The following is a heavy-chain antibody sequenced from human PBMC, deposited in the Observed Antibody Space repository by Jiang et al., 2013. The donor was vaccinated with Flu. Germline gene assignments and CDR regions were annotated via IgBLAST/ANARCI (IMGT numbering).Heavy chain of an antibody. CDR1: GGTLTSYG. J-gene: IGHJ4*02. V-gene: IGHV1-69*01. CDR2: IIPIFGTA. CDR3: ARGVGGYSHGYILY. D-gene: IGHD5-18*01. Sequence: VKRPGSSVKVSCKDSGGTLTSYGISWVRQAPGQGLEWMGGIIPIFGTANYAQKFQGRVSITADESTSTAYMELSSLRSEDTAVYYCARGVGGYSHGYILYWGQGTFVTVSS.